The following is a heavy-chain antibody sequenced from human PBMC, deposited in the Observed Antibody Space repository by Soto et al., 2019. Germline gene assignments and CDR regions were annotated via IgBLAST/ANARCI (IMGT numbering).Heavy chain of an antibody. CDR1: GFTFSSYA. Sequence: EVQLLESGGGLVQPGGSLRLSCAASGFTFSSYAMSWIRQAPGKGLEWVSAISGSGGGTYYVGSVKGRFTISRDNSKNTLYLQMNSLRAEDSALYYCAKDHESDYWGQGTLVTVSS. CDR2: ISGSGGGT. V-gene: IGHV3-23*01. J-gene: IGHJ4*02. CDR3: AKDHESDY.